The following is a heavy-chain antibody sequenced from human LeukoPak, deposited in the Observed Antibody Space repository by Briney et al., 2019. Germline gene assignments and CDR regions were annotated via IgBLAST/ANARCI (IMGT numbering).Heavy chain of an antibody. CDR2: IYYSGST. V-gene: IGHV4-39*07. CDR1: GGSISSSSYY. CDR3: ARVSSSWYYYMDV. Sequence: SETLSLTCTVSGGSISSSSYYWGWIRQPPGKGLEWIGSIYYSGSTYYNPSLKSRVTISVDTSKNQFSLKLSSVTAADTAVYCCARVSSSWYYYMDVWGKGTTVTVSS. D-gene: IGHD6-13*01. J-gene: IGHJ6*03.